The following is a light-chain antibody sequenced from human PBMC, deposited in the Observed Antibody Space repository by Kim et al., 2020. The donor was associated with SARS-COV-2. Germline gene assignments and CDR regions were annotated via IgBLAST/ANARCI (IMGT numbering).Light chain of an antibody. CDR1: KLGNKY. Sequence: SVSPGQTASITCSGDKLGNKYTCWYQQKPGRSPVLVIYQDSKRPSGIPERFSGSNSGNTATLTISGTQAMDGADYYCQAWDRTTVVFGGGTQLTVL. CDR2: QDS. V-gene: IGLV3-1*01. CDR3: QAWDRTTVV. J-gene: IGLJ3*02.